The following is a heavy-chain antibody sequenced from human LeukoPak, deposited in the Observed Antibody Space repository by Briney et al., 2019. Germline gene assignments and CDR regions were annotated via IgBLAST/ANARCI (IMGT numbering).Heavy chain of an antibody. V-gene: IGHV3-21*01. Sequence: PGGSLRLSCAASGFTSSTYSMNWVRQAPRKGLEWVSSISSGNNYIYYADSVKGRFTISRDNAKNSLYLQMNSLRAEDTAVYYCATVASSGALRTDFWGQGTLVTVSS. CDR1: GFTSSTYS. J-gene: IGHJ4*02. D-gene: IGHD2-15*01. CDR3: ATVASSGALRTDF. CDR2: ISSGNNYI.